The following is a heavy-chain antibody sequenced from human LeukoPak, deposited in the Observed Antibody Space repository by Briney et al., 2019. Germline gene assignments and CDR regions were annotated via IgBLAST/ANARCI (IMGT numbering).Heavy chain of an antibody. D-gene: IGHD6-13*01. V-gene: IGHV1-69*04. J-gene: IGHJ5*02. CDR1: GGTFSSYA. Sequence: ASVKVSSKASGGTFSSYAISSVRQAPGQGLEWMGRIIPILGIANYAQKFQGRVTITADKSTSTAYMELSSLRSEDTAVYYCARGTGQQLGYLGFDPWGQGTLVTVSS. CDR3: ARGTGQQLGYLGFDP. CDR2: IIPILGIA.